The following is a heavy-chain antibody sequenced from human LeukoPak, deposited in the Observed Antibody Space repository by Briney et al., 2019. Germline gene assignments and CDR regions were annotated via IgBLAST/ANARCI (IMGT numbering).Heavy chain of an antibody. Sequence: ASVKVSCKASGYTFTGYYMHWVRQAPGQGLEWMGWINPNSGGTNYAQKFQGRVTMTRDTSISTAYMELSRLRSDDTAVYYCARGPPTWIQLWSDFDYWGQGTLVTVSS. D-gene: IGHD5-18*01. CDR3: ARGPPTWIQLWSDFDY. J-gene: IGHJ4*02. CDR1: GYTFTGYY. V-gene: IGHV1-2*02. CDR2: INPNSGGT.